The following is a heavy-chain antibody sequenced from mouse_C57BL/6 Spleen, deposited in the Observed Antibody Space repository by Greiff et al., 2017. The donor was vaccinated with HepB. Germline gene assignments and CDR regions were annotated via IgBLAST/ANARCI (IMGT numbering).Heavy chain of an antibody. CDR2: INPNNGGT. J-gene: IGHJ1*03. Sequence: EVQLQQSGPELVKPGASVKMSCKASGYTFTDYNMHWVKQSHGKSLEWIGYINPNNGGTSYNQKFKGKATLTVNKSSSTAYMELRSLTSEDSAVYYCARGGSPGWYFDVWGTGTTVTVSS. CDR3: ARGGSPGWYFDV. D-gene: IGHD1-1*01. CDR1: GYTFTDYN. V-gene: IGHV1-22*01.